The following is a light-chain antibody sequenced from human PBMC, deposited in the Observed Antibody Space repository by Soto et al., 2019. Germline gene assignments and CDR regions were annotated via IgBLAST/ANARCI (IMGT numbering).Light chain of an antibody. J-gene: IGKJ5*01. Sequence: IVLTQSQGTLSLSPLERAGLXCRASQSISTRYLAWYQQKPGQAPRLLIYDASNRASGIPARFSGSGSGTDFTLTISSLEPEDFAVYYCQQRSNWPPSTFGQGTRLENK. CDR2: DAS. V-gene: IGKV3-11*01. CDR3: QQRSNWPPST. CDR1: QSISTRY.